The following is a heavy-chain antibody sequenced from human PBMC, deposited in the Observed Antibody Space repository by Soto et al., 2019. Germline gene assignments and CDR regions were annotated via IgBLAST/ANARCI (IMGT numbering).Heavy chain of an antibody. J-gene: IGHJ6*02. CDR3: ARERAQISREYYGMDV. CDR1: GGSVRSGNYY. CDR2: IYHSGSI. V-gene: IGHV4-61*01. Sequence: SETLSLTCTVSGGSVRSGNYYWSWIRQPPGKGLEWIGYIYHSGSINYNPSLKSRVTISVDTSKNQFSLKLSSVTAADTAVYYCARERAQISREYYGMDVWGQGTTVTVYS.